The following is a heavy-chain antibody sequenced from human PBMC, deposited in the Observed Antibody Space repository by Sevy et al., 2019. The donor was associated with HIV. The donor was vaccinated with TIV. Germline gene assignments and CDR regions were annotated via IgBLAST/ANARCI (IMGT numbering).Heavy chain of an antibody. CDR3: ARGTALGWFDP. J-gene: IGHJ5*02. D-gene: IGHD5-18*01. CDR2: VDIDGSRT. V-gene: IGHV3-74*01. CDR1: GFTFDSYW. Sequence: GGSLRLSCAASGFTFDSYWLHWVRQDPWKGLEWVSCVDIDGSRTEYADSVKGRFTISRDNAKNMLYLEINSLRVEDTAEYYCARGTALGWFDPWGQGTQVTVSS.